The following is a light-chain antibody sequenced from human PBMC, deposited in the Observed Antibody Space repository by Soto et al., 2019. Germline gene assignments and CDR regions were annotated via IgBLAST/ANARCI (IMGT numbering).Light chain of an antibody. J-gene: IGLJ1*01. Sequence: QSALTQPRSVSGSPGQSVTVSCTGTSSDVGGYNYVSWYRQYPGEAPKLLIYDVTERLSGVPDRFSGSKSGNTASLTISGLQAEDEADYYGCSYAGGHIHYIIGTGTKFTVL. V-gene: IGLV2-11*01. CDR1: SSDVGGYNY. CDR3: CSYAGGHIHYI. CDR2: DVT.